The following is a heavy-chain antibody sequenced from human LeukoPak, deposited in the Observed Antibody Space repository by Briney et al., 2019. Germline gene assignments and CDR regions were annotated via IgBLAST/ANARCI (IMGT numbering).Heavy chain of an antibody. CDR2: IKHSGST. CDR1: GGSISSYY. J-gene: IGHJ3*02. Sequence: PSETLSLTCTVSGGSISSYYWSWIRQPPGKGLEWIGEIKHSGSTNYNPSLKSRVTISVDTSKNQFSLKLSSVTAAETAVYYCARGPRRITMIVVVRGAFDIWGQGTMVTVSS. V-gene: IGHV4-34*01. D-gene: IGHD3-22*01. CDR3: ARGPRRITMIVVVRGAFDI.